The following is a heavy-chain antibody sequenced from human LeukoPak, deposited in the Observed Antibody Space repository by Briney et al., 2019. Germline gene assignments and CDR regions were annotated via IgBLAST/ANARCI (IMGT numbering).Heavy chain of an antibody. Sequence: SETLSLTCTVSGGSISSYYWSWIRQPPRKGLEWIGYIYYSGSTNYNPSLKSRVTISVDTSKNQFSLKLSSVTAADTAVYYCARAGRRIWPTGDWGQGTLVTVSS. CDR2: IYYSGST. CDR3: ARAGRRIWPTGD. D-gene: IGHD2/OR15-2a*01. CDR1: GGSISSYY. J-gene: IGHJ4*02. V-gene: IGHV4-59*12.